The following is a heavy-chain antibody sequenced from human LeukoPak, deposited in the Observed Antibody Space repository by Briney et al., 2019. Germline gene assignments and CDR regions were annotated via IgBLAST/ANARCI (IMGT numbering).Heavy chain of an antibody. CDR1: GGSISSYY. CDR2: IYYSGST. V-gene: IGHV4-59*01. CDR3: ARAYFWSGYFPPEPELH. J-gene: IGHJ4*02. D-gene: IGHD3-3*01. Sequence: SETLSLTCTVSGGSISSYYWSWIRQPPGKGLEWIGYIYYSGSTNYNSSLKSRVTISVDTSKNQFSLNLTSVTAVDTAVYYCARAYFWSGYFPPEPELHWGQGTLVTVSS.